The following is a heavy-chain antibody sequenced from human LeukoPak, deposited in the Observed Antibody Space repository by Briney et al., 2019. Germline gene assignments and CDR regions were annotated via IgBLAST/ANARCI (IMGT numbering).Heavy chain of an antibody. V-gene: IGHV4-38-2*02. J-gene: IGHJ3*02. CDR3: ARDDPANWNDVNKAFDI. Sequence: SETLSLTCTVSGYSISSGYYWGWIRQPPGKGLEWIGSIYHSGSTYYNPSLKSRVTISVDTSKNQFSLKLSSVTAADTAVYYCARDDPANWNDVNKAFDIWGQGTMVTVSS. CDR2: IYHSGST. CDR1: GYSISSGYY. D-gene: IGHD1-20*01.